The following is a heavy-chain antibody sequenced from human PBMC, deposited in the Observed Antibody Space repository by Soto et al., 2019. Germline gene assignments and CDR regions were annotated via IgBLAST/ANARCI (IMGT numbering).Heavy chain of an antibody. V-gene: IGHV4-31*03. CDR2: IYYSGST. D-gene: IGHD3-22*01. CDR3: ARTDDSSGYDPYY. Sequence: RSLTCTVSGGSISSGGYYWSWIRQHPGKGLEWIGYIYYSGSTYYNPSLKSRVTISVDTSKNQLSLKRSSVTAADTAGYYCARTDDSSGYDPYYWGQGTMVTVSS. J-gene: IGHJ4*02. CDR1: GGSISSGGYY.